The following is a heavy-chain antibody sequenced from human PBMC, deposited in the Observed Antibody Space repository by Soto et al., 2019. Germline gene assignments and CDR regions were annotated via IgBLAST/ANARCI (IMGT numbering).Heavy chain of an antibody. Sequence: QVQLQESGPGLVKPSETLSLTCTVSGGSISSYYWSWIRQPPGKGLEWIGYIYYSGSTNYNHSLKSRVTISVDTSQNQFSLKLSSVTAADTAVYYCAREGTTVDSYYYYGMDVWGQGTTVTVSS. CDR3: AREGTTVDSYYYYGMDV. CDR1: GGSISSYY. V-gene: IGHV4-59*01. J-gene: IGHJ6*02. D-gene: IGHD1-1*01. CDR2: IYYSGST.